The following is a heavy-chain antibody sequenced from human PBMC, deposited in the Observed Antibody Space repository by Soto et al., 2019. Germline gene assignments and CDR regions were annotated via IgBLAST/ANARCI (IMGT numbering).Heavy chain of an antibody. CDR3: ARERPLGGGSYGMDV. Sequence: ASVKVSCKASGGTFSSYGINWVRQAPGQGLEWMGGSIPIFGTANYAQKFQGRVTIIADESTSTAYMELSNLRSEDTAVYYCARERPLGGGSYGMDVWGQGTTVTVSS. J-gene: IGHJ6*02. D-gene: IGHD3-16*01. V-gene: IGHV1-69*13. CDR2: SIPIFGTA. CDR1: GGTFSSYG.